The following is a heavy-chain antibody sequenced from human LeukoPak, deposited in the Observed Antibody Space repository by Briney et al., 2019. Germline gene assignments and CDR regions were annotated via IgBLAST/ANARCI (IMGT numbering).Heavy chain of an antibody. D-gene: IGHD6-6*01. V-gene: IGHV4-39*07. Sequence: PSETLSLTCTVSGGSISSSSYYWGWIRQPPGKGLEWIGSIYYSGSTYYNPSLKSRVTISVDTSKNQFSLKLSSVTAADTAVYYCARGCIAARPAPRDKYYFDYWGQGTLVTVSS. CDR1: GGSISSSSYY. CDR3: ARGCIAARPAPRDKYYFDY. CDR2: IYYSGST. J-gene: IGHJ4*02.